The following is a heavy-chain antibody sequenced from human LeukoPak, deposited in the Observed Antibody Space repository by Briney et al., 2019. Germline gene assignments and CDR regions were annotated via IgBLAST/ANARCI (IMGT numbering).Heavy chain of an antibody. CDR2: ISGSGGST. V-gene: IGHV3-23*01. CDR3: AKDRPRDIVVVPAAAWDY. CDR1: GFTFSSYA. D-gene: IGHD2-2*01. Sequence: GGSLRLSCAASGFTFSSYAMSWVRQAPGKGLEWVSAISGSGGSTYYADSVKGRFTISRDNSKNTLYLQMNSLRAEDTAVYYCAKDRPRDIVVVPAAAWDYWGQGTLVTVSS. J-gene: IGHJ4*02.